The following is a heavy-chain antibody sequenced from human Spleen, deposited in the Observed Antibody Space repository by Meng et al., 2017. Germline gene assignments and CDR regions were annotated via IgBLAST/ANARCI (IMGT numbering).Heavy chain of an antibody. J-gene: IGHJ3*01. V-gene: IGHV3-74*01. CDR3: SGGKLHDSFDV. Sequence: GESLKISCAASGFTGFTFSNYAMSWVRQAPGKGLVWVSRINGDGRSTSYADFLKGRFTISRDNAKNTLYLQMNSLTAEDTAVYYCSGGKLHDSFDVWGRGTVVTVSS. CDR1: GFTGFTFSNYA. CDR2: INGDGRST. D-gene: IGHD2-15*01.